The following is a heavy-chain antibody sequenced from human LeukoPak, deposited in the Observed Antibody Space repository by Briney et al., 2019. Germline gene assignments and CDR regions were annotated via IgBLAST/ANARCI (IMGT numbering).Heavy chain of an antibody. D-gene: IGHD5-18*01. CDR1: GFTFSDYY. CDR2: ISSSSSYT. V-gene: IGHV3-11*06. Sequence: GGSLRLSCAASGFTFSDYYMSWIRQAPGKGLEWVSSISSSSSYTNYADSVKGRFTISRDNAKNSLYLQMNSLRAEDTAVYYCARSSGYGPNWFDPWGQGTLVTVSS. CDR3: ARSSGYGPNWFDP. J-gene: IGHJ5*02.